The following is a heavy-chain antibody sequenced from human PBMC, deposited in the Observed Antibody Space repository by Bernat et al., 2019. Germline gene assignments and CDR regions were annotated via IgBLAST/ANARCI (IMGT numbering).Heavy chain of an antibody. CDR3: ARWGRTTVTTMVRFAFDI. CDR1: GYTFSTYG. Sequence: QVQLVQSGVEVKKPGASVKVSCKASGYTFSTYGISWVRQAPGQGLEWMGWINAGNGNTKYSQKFQGRVTITRDTSASTAYMELSSLRSEDTAVYYCARWGRTTVTTMVRFAFDIWGQGTMVTVSS. CDR2: INAGNGNT. V-gene: IGHV1-18*01. J-gene: IGHJ3*02. D-gene: IGHD4-17*01.